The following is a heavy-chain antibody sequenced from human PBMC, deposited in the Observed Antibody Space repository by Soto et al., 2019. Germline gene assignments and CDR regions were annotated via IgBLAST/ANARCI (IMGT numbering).Heavy chain of an antibody. CDR1: GFTVSSNY. V-gene: IGHV3-53*01. CDR2: IYSGGST. CDR3: ARERWGGPGIADLVGLYYYYYGMDV. D-gene: IGHD6-13*01. Sequence: GGSLRLSCAASGFTVSSNYMSWVRQAPGKGLEWVSVIYSGGSTYYADSVKGRFTISRDNSKNTLYLQMNSLRAEDTAVYYCARERWGGPGIADLVGLYYYYYGMDVWGQGTTVTVSS. J-gene: IGHJ6*02.